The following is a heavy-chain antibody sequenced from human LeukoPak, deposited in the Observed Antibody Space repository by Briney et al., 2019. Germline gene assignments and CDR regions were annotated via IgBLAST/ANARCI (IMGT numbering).Heavy chain of an antibody. Sequence: GASVKVSCKASGYTFTSYGFSWVRQAPGQGLEWMGWISNYNGKTKYAQNFQGRVTMTTDTSTSTAYMELRSLRSDDTAVYYCARVGYDSSGSPSDLGFDYWGQGTLVTVSS. V-gene: IGHV1-18*01. CDR3: ARVGYDSSGSPSDLGFDY. D-gene: IGHD3-22*01. CDR2: ISNYNGKT. CDR1: GYTFTSYG. J-gene: IGHJ4*02.